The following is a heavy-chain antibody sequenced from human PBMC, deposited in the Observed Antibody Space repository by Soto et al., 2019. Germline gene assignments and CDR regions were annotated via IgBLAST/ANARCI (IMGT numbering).Heavy chain of an antibody. CDR3: ASGKWEPYYFDY. Sequence: SETLSLSCAVSGFSLSSGYYWCWIRQPPGKGLECIGTIYHSGSTYYNPSLKSRVTISVDTSKNQFSLKLSSVTAADTAVYYCASGKWEPYYFDYWGQATLVTVSS. J-gene: IGHJ4*02. CDR1: GFSLSSGYY. CDR2: IYHSGST. V-gene: IGHV4-38-2*01. D-gene: IGHD1-26*01.